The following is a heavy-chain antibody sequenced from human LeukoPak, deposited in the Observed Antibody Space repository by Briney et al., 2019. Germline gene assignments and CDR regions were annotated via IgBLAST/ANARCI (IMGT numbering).Heavy chain of an antibody. J-gene: IGHJ3*02. CDR2: INWNGGST. Sequence: GGSLRLSCAASGFTFDDYGMSWVRQVPGKGLEWVSGINWNGGSTGYADSVKGRFTISRDNAKNSLYLQMNSLRAEDTALYYCASQNSRIDDAFDIWGQGTMVTVSS. V-gene: IGHV3-20*04. CDR3: ASQNSRIDDAFDI. CDR1: GFTFDDYG. D-gene: IGHD2-15*01.